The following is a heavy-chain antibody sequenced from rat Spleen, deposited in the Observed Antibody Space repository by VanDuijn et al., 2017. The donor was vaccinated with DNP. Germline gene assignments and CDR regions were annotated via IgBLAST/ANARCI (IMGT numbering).Heavy chain of an antibody. CDR1: GFTFSDYY. D-gene: IGHD1-1*01. V-gene: IGHV5-22*01. Sequence: EVQLVESGGGLVQPGRSLKVSCAASGFTFSDYYMAWVRQAPTKGLEWVAYISYDGTITYYGDSVKGRFTISRDNAESTVYLQMNSLRSEDTATYYCAKDLQWYAMDVWGQGVTVTVSS. CDR3: AKDLQWYAMDV. J-gene: IGHJ2*01. CDR2: ISYDGTIT.